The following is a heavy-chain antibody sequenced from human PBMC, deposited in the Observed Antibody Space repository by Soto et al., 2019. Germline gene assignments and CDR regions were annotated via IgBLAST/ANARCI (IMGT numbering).Heavy chain of an antibody. D-gene: IGHD2-2*02. V-gene: IGHV1-69*02. Sequence: QVQLVQSGAEVKKPGSSVKVSCKASGGTFSSYTISWVRQAPGQGLEWMGRIIPILGIANYAQKFQGRVTITADKSTSTAYMELSSLRSEDTAVYYCASGKNCNSTSCYNDYYYYYMDVWGKGTTVTVSS. J-gene: IGHJ6*03. CDR2: IIPILGIA. CDR3: ASGKNCNSTSCYNDYYYYYMDV. CDR1: GGTFSSYT.